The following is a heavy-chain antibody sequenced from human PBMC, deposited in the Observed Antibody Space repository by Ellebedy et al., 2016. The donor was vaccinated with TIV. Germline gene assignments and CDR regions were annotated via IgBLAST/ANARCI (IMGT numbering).Heavy chain of an antibody. J-gene: IGHJ6*02. CDR1: GCSVSSGSYY. V-gene: IGHV4-61*01. Sequence: MPSETLSLTCTVPGCSVSSGSYYWSWIRQPPGKGLEWIGYIYYSGSTNYNPSLKSRVTISVDTSKNQFSLKLSSVTAADTAVYYCARDGGSSGWYGYYYYYYGMEVWGQGTTVTVSS. CDR3: ARDGGSSGWYGYYYYYYGMEV. D-gene: IGHD6-19*01. CDR2: IYYSGST.